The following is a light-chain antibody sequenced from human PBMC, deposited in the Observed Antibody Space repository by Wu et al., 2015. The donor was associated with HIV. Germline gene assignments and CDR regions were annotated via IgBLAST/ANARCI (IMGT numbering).Light chain of an antibody. CDR1: ESVGSSY. Sequence: EIVLTQSPGTLSLSPGERATLSCRASESVGSSYLAWYHQKPGQAPRLLIYGASSRAIGIPDRFSGSGSGTDFTLTISRLEPDDFAVYYCQQYGSSPPTFGPGTKVDMK. J-gene: IGKJ3*01. V-gene: IGKV3-20*01. CDR3: QQYGSSPPT. CDR2: GAS.